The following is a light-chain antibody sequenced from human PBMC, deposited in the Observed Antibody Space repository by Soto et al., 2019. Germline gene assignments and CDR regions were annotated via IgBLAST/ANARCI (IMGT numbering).Light chain of an antibody. CDR2: GAS. CDR3: QQYGRSPPT. J-gene: IGKJ5*01. Sequence: EIVMTQSPATLSVSPGERATLSCRASQSVSSNLAWYQQKAGQAPRLLIYGASIRATAIPDRFSGSGAGTGFTLTISSLEPEDFAVYYCQQYGRSPPTFGQGTRLEIK. V-gene: IGKV3-20*01. CDR1: QSVSSN.